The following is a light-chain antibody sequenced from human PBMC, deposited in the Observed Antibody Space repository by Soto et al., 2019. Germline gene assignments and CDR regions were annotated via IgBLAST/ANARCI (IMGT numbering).Light chain of an antibody. J-gene: IGLJ3*02. CDR1: SSNIGSNT. CDR3: AAWDDSLNGV. Sequence: QSVLTQPPSASGTPGPRVTISCSGSSSNIGSNTVNWYQQLPGTAPKLLIYSNNQRPSGVPDRFSGSKSGTSASLAISGLQSEDEADYYCAAWDDSLNGVFGGGTKLTVL. V-gene: IGLV1-44*01. CDR2: SNN.